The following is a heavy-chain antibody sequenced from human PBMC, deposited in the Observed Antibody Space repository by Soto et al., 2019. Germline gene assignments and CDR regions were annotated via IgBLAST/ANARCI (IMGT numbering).Heavy chain of an antibody. V-gene: IGHV4-59*08. CDR3: ARCRSSSSQYYYYYMDV. CDR2: IYYSGST. CDR1: GGSISSYY. Sequence: SETLSLTCTVSGGSISSYYWSWIRQPPGKGLEWIGYIYYSGSTNYNPSLKSRVTISVDTSKNQFSLKLSSVTAADTAVYYCARCRSSSSQYYYYYMDVWGKGTTVTVSS. D-gene: IGHD6-6*01. J-gene: IGHJ6*03.